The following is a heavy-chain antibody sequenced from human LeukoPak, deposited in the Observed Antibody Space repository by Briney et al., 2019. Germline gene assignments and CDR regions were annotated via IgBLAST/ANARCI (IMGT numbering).Heavy chain of an antibody. CDR2: ISYDGSNK. V-gene: IGHV3-30-3*01. CDR3: ASLSGPLKGNAFDI. CDR1: GFTFSSYA. J-gene: IGHJ3*02. D-gene: IGHD5-12*01. Sequence: GGSLRLSCAASGFTFSSYAMHWVRQAPGKGLEWVAVISYDGSNKYYADSVKGRFTISRDNSKNTLYLQMNSLRAEDTAVYYCASLSGPLKGNAFDIRGQGTMVTVSS.